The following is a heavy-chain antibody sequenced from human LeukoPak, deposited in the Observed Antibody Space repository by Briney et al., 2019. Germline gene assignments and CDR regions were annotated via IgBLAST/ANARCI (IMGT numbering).Heavy chain of an antibody. CDR3: ATGGSGTTGTTLLGY. V-gene: IGHV1-24*01. CDR2: FDPEDGET. J-gene: IGHJ4*02. D-gene: IGHD1-1*01. CDR1: GYTLTELS. Sequence: ASVKVSCKVSGYTLTELSMHWVRQAPGKGLEWMGGFDPEDGETIYAQKFQGRVTMTEDTSTDTAYMELSSLRSEDTAVYYCATGGSGTTGTTLLGYWGQGTLVTVSS.